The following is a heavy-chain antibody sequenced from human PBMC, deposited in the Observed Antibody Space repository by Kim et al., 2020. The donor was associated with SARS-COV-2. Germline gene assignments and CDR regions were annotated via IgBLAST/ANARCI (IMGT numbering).Heavy chain of an antibody. J-gene: IGHJ6*02. D-gene: IGHD4-17*01. V-gene: IGHV1-69*13. CDR3: ARLTATVTNYYYYGMEL. CDR2: IIPIFGTA. CDR1: GGTFNNYA. Sequence: SVQVSCKASGGTFNNYAITWVRQAPGQGLEWMGGIIPIFGTAHYAQKFQGRVTITADESTSTAYMELNSLRSEDTAVYYCARLTATVTNYYYYGMELWAQWTADTVSS.